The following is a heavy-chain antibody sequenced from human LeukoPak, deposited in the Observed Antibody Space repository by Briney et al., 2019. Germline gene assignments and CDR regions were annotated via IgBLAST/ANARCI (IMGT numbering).Heavy chain of an antibody. D-gene: IGHD6-19*01. CDR3: TRESRHSSGWYGAFDI. J-gene: IGHJ3*02. CDR2: IKSKTDGGTA. V-gene: IGHV3-15*01. Sequence: GGSLRLSCAASGFSFSNAWMDWVRRAPGKGLEWVGRIKSKTDGGTAHYAAPVKGRFTISRDDSRNTLYLQMNSLKTEDTAVYYCTRESRHSSGWYGAFDIWGQGTMVTVSS. CDR1: GFSFSNAW.